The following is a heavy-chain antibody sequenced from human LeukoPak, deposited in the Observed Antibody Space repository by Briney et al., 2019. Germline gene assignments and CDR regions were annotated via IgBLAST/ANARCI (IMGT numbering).Heavy chain of an antibody. CDR2: ASHAGIT. V-gene: IGHV4-34*01. D-gene: IGHD1-7*01. CDR3: ARGRANWDYDFDY. J-gene: IGHJ4*02. Sequence: SETLSLTCAVYGASFVGRHWSWIPQPPGQGLEWLGEASHAGITNYNPSLKSRVSISVDTSKDQFSLSLTSVTAADTGVYYCARGRANWDYDFDYWGQGILVTVSS. CDR1: GASFVGRH.